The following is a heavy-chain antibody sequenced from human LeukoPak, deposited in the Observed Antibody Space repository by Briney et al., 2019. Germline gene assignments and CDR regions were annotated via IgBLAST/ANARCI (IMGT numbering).Heavy chain of an antibody. D-gene: IGHD2-2*01. Sequence: ASVKVSCRTSGYTFTSHGITWVRRAPGQGLEWMGWISGYNGDTIYAQKFQGRITMTTETSTSTAYMEVWSLRSDDTAVYYCARDPSNTSGRFWYLDVWGRGTLVTVSA. V-gene: IGHV1-18*01. CDR2: ISGYNGDT. J-gene: IGHJ2*01. CDR3: ARDPSNTSGRFWYLDV. CDR1: GYTFTSHG.